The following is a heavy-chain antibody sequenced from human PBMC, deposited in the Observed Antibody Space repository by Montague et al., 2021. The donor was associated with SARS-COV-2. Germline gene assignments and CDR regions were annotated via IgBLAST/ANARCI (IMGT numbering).Heavy chain of an antibody. Sequence: PALVKPTQTLTLTCTFSGFSLSTSGMCVSWIRQPPGKALEWLARIDWDDDKYYSTSLKIRLTISKDTSKNQVVLTMTNMDPVDTATYYCARTYYDILTGRDYGMDVWGQGTTVTVSS. CDR1: GFSLSTSGMC. CDR3: ARTYYDILTGRDYGMDV. V-gene: IGHV2-70*11. CDR2: IDWDDDK. D-gene: IGHD3-9*01. J-gene: IGHJ6*02.